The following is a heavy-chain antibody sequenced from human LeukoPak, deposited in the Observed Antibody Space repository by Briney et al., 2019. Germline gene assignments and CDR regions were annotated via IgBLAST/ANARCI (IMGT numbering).Heavy chain of an antibody. CDR2: IYYSGST. V-gene: IGHV4-59*08. CDR3: ARHFAGHYDNSGYYYGFDY. Sequence: SETLSPTCTVSGGSISSYYWSWIWQPPGKGLEWIGYIYYSGSTNYNPSLKSRVTISVDTSKNQFSLKLSSVTAADTAVYYCARHFAGHYDNSGYYYGFDYWGQGTLVTVSS. CDR1: GGSISSYY. J-gene: IGHJ4*02. D-gene: IGHD3-22*01.